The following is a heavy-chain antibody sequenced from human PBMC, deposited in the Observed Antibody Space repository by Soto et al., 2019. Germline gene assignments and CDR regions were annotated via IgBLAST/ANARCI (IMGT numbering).Heavy chain of an antibody. CDR3: VEGVDTTGFGMEYFPH. CDR2: ISSSGIAI. V-gene: IGHV3-48*03. CDR1: GFTFSYYE. J-gene: IGHJ1*01. D-gene: IGHD2-8*02. Sequence: PGGSLRLSCAASGFTFSYYEMNWVRQPPGKGLEWVSYISSSGIAIHYADSVKGRFTISRDNAKNSVYLEMNSLRADDTAVYYCVEGVDTTGFGMEYFPHWRQRTLVTVSS.